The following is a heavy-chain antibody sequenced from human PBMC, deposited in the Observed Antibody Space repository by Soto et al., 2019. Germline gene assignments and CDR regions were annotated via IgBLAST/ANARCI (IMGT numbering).Heavy chain of an antibody. CDR3: ARTTRWFGAAYYYGMDV. CDR2: IYYSGST. J-gene: IGHJ6*02. D-gene: IGHD3-10*01. CDR1: GGSISSSSYY. Sequence: QLQLQESGPGLVKPSETLSLTCTVSGGSISSSSYYWGWIRKPPGKGLEWIGSIYYSGSTYYNPSLKSRVTIAVDTSKNPFSLKLSSVTAADTAVYYCARTTRWFGAAYYYGMDVWGQGTTVTVSS. V-gene: IGHV4-39*01.